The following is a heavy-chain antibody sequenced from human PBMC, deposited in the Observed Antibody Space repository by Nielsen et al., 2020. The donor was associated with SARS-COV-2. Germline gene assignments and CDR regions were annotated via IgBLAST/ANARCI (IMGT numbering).Heavy chain of an antibody. CDR3: AREVVAYPRILYLGWRPAFDY. CDR1: GFTFSSYS. J-gene: IGHJ4*02. V-gene: IGHV3-48*04. CDR2: ISSSSSTI. D-gene: IGHD2-8*01. Sequence: GESLKISCAASGFTFSSYSMNWVRQAPGKGLEWVSYISSSSSTIYYADSVKGRFTISRDNAKNSLYLQMNSLRAEDTAVYYCAREVVAYPRILYLGWRPAFDYWGQGTLVTVSS.